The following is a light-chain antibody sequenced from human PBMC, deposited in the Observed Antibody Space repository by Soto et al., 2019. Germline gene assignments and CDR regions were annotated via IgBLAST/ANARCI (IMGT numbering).Light chain of an antibody. Sequence: DIQLTQSPSSLSASKRATVTITFRPSLPINSDLIWYQQKPGKAPRLLLYDASSLQSGVPSRFSGSGSGTDFTLTISDLQPDDLGTFYCQQSFVTPLTFGGGTKV. CDR1: LPINSD. CDR2: DAS. J-gene: IGKJ4*01. V-gene: IGKV1-39*01. CDR3: QQSFVTPLT.